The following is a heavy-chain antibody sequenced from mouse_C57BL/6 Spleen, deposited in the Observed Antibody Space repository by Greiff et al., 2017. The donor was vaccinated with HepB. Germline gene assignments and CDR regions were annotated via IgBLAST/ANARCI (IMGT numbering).Heavy chain of an antibody. Sequence: EVQLQQSGPELVKPGASVKISCKASGYTFTDYYMNWVKQSHGKSLEWIGDINPNNGGTSYNQKFKGKATLTVDKSSSTAYMELRSLTSEDSAVYYCARKGDYGSSYGFDYWGQGTTLTVSS. CDR2: INPNNGGT. CDR3: ARKGDYGSSYGFDY. V-gene: IGHV1-26*01. J-gene: IGHJ2*01. CDR1: GYTFTDYY. D-gene: IGHD1-1*01.